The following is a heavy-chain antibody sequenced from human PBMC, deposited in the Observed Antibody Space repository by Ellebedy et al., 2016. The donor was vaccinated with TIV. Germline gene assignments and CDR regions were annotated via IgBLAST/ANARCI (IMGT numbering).Heavy chain of an antibody. J-gene: IGHJ6*02. D-gene: IGHD2-21*01. CDR2: INPKNGGA. V-gene: IGHV1-2*02. CDR1: GYTFTGSF. CDR3: AGNRKPLCCSGKDV. Sequence: AASVKVSCKASGYTFTGSFLHWVRHVPGQGLEWTGWINPKNGGANYAQSFHDRVTMTRDTSISTAYMELSSLRSDDAAVYYCAGNRKPLCCSGKDVWGQGTTVTVSS.